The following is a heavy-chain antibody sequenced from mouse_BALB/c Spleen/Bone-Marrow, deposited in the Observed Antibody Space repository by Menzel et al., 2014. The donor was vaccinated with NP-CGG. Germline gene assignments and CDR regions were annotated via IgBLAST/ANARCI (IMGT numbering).Heavy chain of an antibody. V-gene: IGHV7-3*02. D-gene: IGHD1-1*01. CDR3: ARGDYGRGY. J-gene: IGHJ2*01. CDR1: GFTFTDYY. CDR2: IRNKANGYTT. Sequence: EVQVVESGGGLVQPGGSLRLSCATSGFTFTDYYMSWVRQPPGKALEWLGFIRNKANGYTTEYSASVKGRFTISRDNSQSILYLQMNTLRAEDSATYYCARGDYGRGYWGQGTTLTVSS.